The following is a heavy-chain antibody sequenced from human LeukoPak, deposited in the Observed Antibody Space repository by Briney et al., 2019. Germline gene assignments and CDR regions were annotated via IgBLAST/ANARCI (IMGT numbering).Heavy chain of an antibody. J-gene: IGHJ5*02. CDR2: ISDSGSTA. V-gene: IGHV3-23*01. D-gene: IGHD6-25*01. CDR1: GFPFSSYT. Sequence: GGSLRLSCAGSGFPFSSYTMAGGRQAPGKGREGVSGISDSGSTAYYADSVKRRFTISRHNSRNILYLQMNTLRVEHSAVYFCAKRAALPPDAWGQGTRLTLSS. CDR3: AKRAALPPDA.